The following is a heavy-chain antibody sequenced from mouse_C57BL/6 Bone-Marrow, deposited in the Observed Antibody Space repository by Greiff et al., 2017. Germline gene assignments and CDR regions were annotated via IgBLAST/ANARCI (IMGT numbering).Heavy chain of an antibody. Sequence: VKLVESGPELVKPGASVTISCKASGYTFTDSYINWVKQRPGQGLEWIGWIFPGSGSNYYNEKFKGKATLTVDKSSSTAYMLLSSLTSEYSAVYFGARGGNYPYAMDYWGQGTSVIVSS. J-gene: IGHJ4*01. V-gene: IGHV1-75*01. CDR2: IFPGSGSN. D-gene: IGHD2-1*01. CDR3: ARGGNYPYAMDY. CDR1: GYTFTDSY.